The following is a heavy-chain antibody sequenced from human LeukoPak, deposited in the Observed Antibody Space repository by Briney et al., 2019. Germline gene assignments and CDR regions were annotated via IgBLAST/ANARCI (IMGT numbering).Heavy chain of an antibody. Sequence: GGSLRLSCAASGFTFSSYWMHWVRQAPGKGLVWVSRINSDGSSTIYADSVKGRFTISRDNAKNTLYLQMNSLRAEDTAVYYCAKDLGVRLRVFDYWGQGTLVTVSS. CDR2: INSDGSST. J-gene: IGHJ4*02. CDR1: GFTFSSYW. CDR3: AKDLGVRLRVFDY. V-gene: IGHV3-74*01. D-gene: IGHD3-3*01.